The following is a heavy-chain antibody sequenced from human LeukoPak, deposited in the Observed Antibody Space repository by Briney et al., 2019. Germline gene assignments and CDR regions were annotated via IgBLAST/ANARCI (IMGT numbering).Heavy chain of an antibody. CDR2: IYHSGST. V-gene: IGHV4-38-2*01. J-gene: IGHJ2*01. D-gene: IGHD5-24*01. CDR3: ARGRRDGYNPYWYFDL. Sequence: SSETLSLTCAVSGYSISSGYYWGWIRQPPGKGLEWIGSIYHSGSTNYNPSLKSRVTISVDTSKNQFSLKLSSVTAADTAVYYCARGRRDGYNPYWYFDLWGRGTLVTVSS. CDR1: GYSISSGYY.